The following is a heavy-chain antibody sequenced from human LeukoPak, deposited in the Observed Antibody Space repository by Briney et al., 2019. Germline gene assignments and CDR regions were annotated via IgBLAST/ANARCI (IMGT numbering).Heavy chain of an antibody. Sequence: KPSETLSLTCTVSGGSISGYYWSWIRRPPGKGLEWIGYIDDSGNTNYNPSLKSQVTISVDKSKNQFSLKLSFVTAADTAMYYCARSDYHNSGSHTVFDAFDIWGQGTRVTVSS. CDR1: GGSISGYY. D-gene: IGHD3-10*01. CDR3: ARSDYHNSGSHTVFDAFDI. CDR2: IDDSGNT. V-gene: IGHV4-59*01. J-gene: IGHJ3*02.